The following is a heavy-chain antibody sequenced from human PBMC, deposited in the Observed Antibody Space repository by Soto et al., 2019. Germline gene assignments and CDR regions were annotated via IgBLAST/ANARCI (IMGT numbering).Heavy chain of an antibody. Sequence: PLALTCAVYVGSFSWYYWSFIRQPPGKGLEWIGEINHSGSTNYNPSLKSRVTISVDTSKNQFSLKLSSVTAADTAVYYCARGQRRYFDWLLNYWYFDLWGRGTLVTVS. CDR1: VGSFSWYY. CDR3: ARGQRRYFDWLLNYWYFDL. D-gene: IGHD3-9*01. J-gene: IGHJ2*01. CDR2: INHSGST. V-gene: IGHV4-34*01.